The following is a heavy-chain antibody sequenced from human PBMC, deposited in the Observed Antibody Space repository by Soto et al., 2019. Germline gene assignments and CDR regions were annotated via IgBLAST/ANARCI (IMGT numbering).Heavy chain of an antibody. CDR1: CYTFTGYG. D-gene: IGHD6-13*01. Sequence: ASVKVSCKASCYTFTGYGISWVRQAPGQGLEWMAWINPYNGNTKYAEKFLGRVTVTTDTSTATAYMEVRSLTSDDTAVFYCARVGVGLAAPRVWPYWGQGTPVPVSS. J-gene: IGHJ4*02. CDR3: ARVGVGLAAPRVWPY. V-gene: IGHV1-18*01. CDR2: INPYNGNT.